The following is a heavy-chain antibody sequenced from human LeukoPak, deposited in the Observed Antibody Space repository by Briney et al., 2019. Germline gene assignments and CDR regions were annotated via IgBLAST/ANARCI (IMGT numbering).Heavy chain of an antibody. CDR2: ISSSSSYI. D-gene: IGHD3-9*01. Sequence: GGSLRLSCAASGFTFSSYSMNWVRQAPGKGLEWVSSISSSSSYIYYADSVKGRFTISRDNAKNSLYLQMNSLKTEDTAVYYCTTDRPDYDILTGYYQFDYWGQGTLVTVSS. V-gene: IGHV3-21*03. CDR1: GFTFSSYS. CDR3: TTDRPDYDILTGYYQFDY. J-gene: IGHJ4*02.